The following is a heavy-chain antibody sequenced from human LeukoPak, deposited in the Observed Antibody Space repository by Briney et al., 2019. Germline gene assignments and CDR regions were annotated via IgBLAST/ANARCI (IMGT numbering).Heavy chain of an antibody. Sequence: ASVKVSCKASGYTFTGYYMHWVRQAPGQGLEWMGWINPNSGGTNYAQKFQGRVTMTRDTSISTAYMEPSSLRSEDTAVYYCARGEYGSGSYHIDYWGQGTLVTVSS. CDR2: INPNSGGT. CDR3: ARGEYGSGSYHIDY. D-gene: IGHD3-10*01. J-gene: IGHJ4*02. V-gene: IGHV1-2*02. CDR1: GYTFTGYY.